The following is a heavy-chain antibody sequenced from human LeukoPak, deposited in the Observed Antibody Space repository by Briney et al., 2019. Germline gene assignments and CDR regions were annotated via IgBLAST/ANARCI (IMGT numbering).Heavy chain of an antibody. Sequence: PSETLSLTCTVSGGSISSSTYFWGWIRQPPGKGLEWIGSIYYSGSTYYNPSLKSQVTISVDTSKNQFSLKLSSVTAADTAVYYCARLDGSGSYYYYYYAMDVWGQGTTVTVSS. CDR3: ARLDGSGSYYYYYYAMDV. CDR2: IYYSGST. CDR1: GGSISSSTYF. D-gene: IGHD1-26*01. V-gene: IGHV4-39*01. J-gene: IGHJ6*02.